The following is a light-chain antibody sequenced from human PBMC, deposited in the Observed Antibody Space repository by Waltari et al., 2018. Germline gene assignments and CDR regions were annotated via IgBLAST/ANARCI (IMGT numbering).Light chain of an antibody. Sequence: EIVLTQSPVTLSLSQGEGAILSCRASRSVSVYLAWYQQKPGQAPRLLIYDTSTRVPGIPDRFSGSGSGTDFTLSISNVEPEDFAVYYCQQRSDWPVTFGPGTKLDIK. V-gene: IGKV3-11*01. CDR1: RSVSVY. CDR2: DTS. J-gene: IGKJ3*01. CDR3: QQRSDWPVT.